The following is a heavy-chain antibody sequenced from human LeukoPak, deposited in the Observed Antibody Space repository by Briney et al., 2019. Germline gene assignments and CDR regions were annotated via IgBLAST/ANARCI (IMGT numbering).Heavy chain of an antibody. D-gene: IGHD3-9*01. CDR1: GGSISSSSYY. V-gene: IGHV4-39*01. J-gene: IGHJ4*02. CDR3: ASLDYDILTGRTGLEIDY. CDR2: IYYSGST. Sequence: PSETLSLTCTVSGGSISSSSYYWGWIRQPPGKGLEWIGRIYYSGSTYYNPSLKSRVTISVDTSKNQFSLKLSSVTAADTAVYYCASLDYDILTGRTGLEIDYWGQGTLVTVSS.